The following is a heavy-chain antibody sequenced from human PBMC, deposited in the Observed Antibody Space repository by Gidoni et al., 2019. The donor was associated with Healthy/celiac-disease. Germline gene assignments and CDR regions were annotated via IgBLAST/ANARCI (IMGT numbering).Heavy chain of an antibody. D-gene: IGHD5-12*01. Sequence: QVQLVQSGAEVKKPGSSVKVSCKASGGDFSSYTISWVRQAPGQGLEWMGRSIPILGIANYAQKFQGRVTITADKSTSTAYMELSSLRSEDTAVYYCARVIGATVHAFDIWGQGTMVTVSS. V-gene: IGHV1-69*02. CDR3: ARVIGATVHAFDI. CDR2: SIPILGIA. CDR1: GGDFSSYT. J-gene: IGHJ3*02.